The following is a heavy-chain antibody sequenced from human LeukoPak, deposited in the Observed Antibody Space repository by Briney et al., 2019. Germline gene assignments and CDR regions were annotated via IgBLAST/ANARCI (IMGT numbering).Heavy chain of an antibody. V-gene: IGHV3-64D*09. J-gene: IGHJ4*02. CDR3: VKSWDPRWYVLDF. CDR1: GFTFRRDA. CDR2: ITSDGGDT. D-gene: IGHD6-13*01. Sequence: GGSLLLSCSASGFTFRRDAMHWVRQAPGKGLEYVSVITSDGGDTYYADSVKGRFTISRDNSKTTLYLQMSSLKPEDTAVYYCVKSWDPRWYVLDFWGQGTLVTVS.